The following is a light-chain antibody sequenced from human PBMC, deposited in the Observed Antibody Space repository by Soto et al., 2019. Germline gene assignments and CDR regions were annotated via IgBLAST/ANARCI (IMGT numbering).Light chain of an antibody. CDR1: QSVSSF. CDR2: DVS. J-gene: IGKJ2*01. Sequence: EIVLTQSPVTLSLSPGDRATLSCRPSQSVSSFLAWYQQKPGQPPRLLIYDVSNRAAGIPARFSGSGSGTDFTLTISSREPEDFAVYYCQQRTDWPPVYTFGQGTKLEIK. CDR3: QQRTDWPPVYT. V-gene: IGKV3-11*01.